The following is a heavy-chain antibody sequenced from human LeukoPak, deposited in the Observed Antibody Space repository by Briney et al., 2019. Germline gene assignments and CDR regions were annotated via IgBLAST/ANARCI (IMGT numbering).Heavy chain of an antibody. CDR2: IYYSGST. CDR1: GGSFSGYY. J-gene: IGHJ4*02. CDR3: ARRGGWSGYGY. Sequence: SETLSLTCAVYGGSFSGYYWSWIRQPPGKGLEWIGSIYYSGSTYYNPSLKSRVTISVDTSKHQFSLKLSSVSAADTAVYYCARRGGWSGYGYWGQGTLVTVSS. V-gene: IGHV4-34*01. D-gene: IGHD6-19*01.